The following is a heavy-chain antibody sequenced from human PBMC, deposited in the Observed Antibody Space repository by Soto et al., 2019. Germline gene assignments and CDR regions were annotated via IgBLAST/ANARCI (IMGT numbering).Heavy chain of an antibody. J-gene: IGHJ4*01. CDR3: ASRIAVPSPSGYFQY. D-gene: IGHD6-19*01. CDR2: VYNSATT. CDR1: CASISTTSHF. Sequence: PSETLSLTCTVSCASISTTSHFWGWIRQPPGKGLEWIVSVYNSATTFYNPSLESRVTLSVDASKNQFSLNLSSVSAADTAVYYCASRIAVPSPSGYFQYWGHGTLVTVSS. V-gene: IGHV4-39*01.